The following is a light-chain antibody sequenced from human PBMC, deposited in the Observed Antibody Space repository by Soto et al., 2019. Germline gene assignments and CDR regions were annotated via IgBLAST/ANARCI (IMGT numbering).Light chain of an antibody. CDR3: SSYTTTSTLVV. J-gene: IGLJ3*02. Sequence: QSALTQPASVSGSPGQSITISCSGTSRDVGGYNYVSWYQQHPGKAPKLMIYEVTNRPSGVSNRFSGSKSGNTASLTISGLQTADEADYYCSSYTTTSTLVVFGGGTQLTVL. CDR1: SRDVGGYNY. V-gene: IGLV2-14*01. CDR2: EVT.